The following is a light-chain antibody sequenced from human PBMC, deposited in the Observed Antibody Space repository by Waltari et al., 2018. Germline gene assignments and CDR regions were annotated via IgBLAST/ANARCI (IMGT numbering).Light chain of an antibody. CDR3: MQALQTFT. J-gene: IGKJ3*01. CDR1: QTPLHSDGYNS. V-gene: IGKV2-28*01. CDR2: WAS. Sequence: DIVMTQSPLSLPVTPGEPASIPLRSSQTPLHSDGYNSLDWYMQKPVQSPQLLIYWASNRASGVPDRFSGSGSGTDFTLRISRVEAEDVGVYYCMQALQTFTFGPGTKVDIK.